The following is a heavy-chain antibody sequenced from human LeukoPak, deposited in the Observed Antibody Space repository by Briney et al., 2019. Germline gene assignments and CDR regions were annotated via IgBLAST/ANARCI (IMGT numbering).Heavy chain of an antibody. CDR2: IYYSGST. V-gene: IGHV4-59*01. D-gene: IGHD3-16*02. CDR1: GGSISSYY. Sequence: SETLSLTCTVSGGSISSYYWSWIRQPPGKGLEWIGYIYYSGSTNYNPSLKSRVTMSVDTSKNQFSLKVSSVTAADTAVYYCARCPPYDYVWGSYRYYFDYWGQGTLVTVSS. CDR3: ARCPPYDYVWGSYRYYFDY. J-gene: IGHJ4*02.